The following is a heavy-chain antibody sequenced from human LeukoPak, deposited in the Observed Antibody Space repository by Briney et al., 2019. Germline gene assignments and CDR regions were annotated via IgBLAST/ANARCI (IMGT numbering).Heavy chain of an antibody. D-gene: IGHD2-21*02. Sequence: SETLSLTCTVTGGSISSYYWSWIRQPAGERLEWIGRIYTSGSTNYNPSLKSRVTISVDKSKNQFSLKLSSVTAADTAVYYCAREGGFVVVTATYYFDYWGQGTLVTVSS. J-gene: IGHJ4*02. CDR3: AREGGFVVVTATYYFDY. CDR2: IYTSGST. CDR1: GGSISSYY. V-gene: IGHV4-4*07.